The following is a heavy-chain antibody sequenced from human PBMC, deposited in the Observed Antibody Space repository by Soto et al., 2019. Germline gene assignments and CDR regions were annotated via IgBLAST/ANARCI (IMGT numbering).Heavy chain of an antibody. V-gene: IGHV4-39*01. J-gene: IGHJ5*02. Sequence: QLQLQESGPGLVKPSETLSLTCTVSGGSISSSSYYWVSIRQPPGKGLEWIGSIYYSGSTYYNPSLKSRVTISVDTSKNQFSLTLSSVTAADTAVYYCARANWAQDWFDPWGLGTLITVSS. CDR2: IYYSGST. CDR3: ARANWAQDWFDP. CDR1: GGSISSSSYY. D-gene: IGHD7-27*01.